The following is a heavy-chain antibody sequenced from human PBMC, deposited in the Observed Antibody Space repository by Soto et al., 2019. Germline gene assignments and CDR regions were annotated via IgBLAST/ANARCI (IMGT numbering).Heavy chain of an antibody. V-gene: IGHV4-4*02. Sequence: SETLSLTCAVSGGAISSSKWWSWIREPPAKGLEWIGEIYHSGSTNYNPALKSRVTISVDKSKNQFSLKLGSVPAADTAVYYCARRPSSSSDYYAMDLWGQGTTVTVSS. CDR2: IYHSGST. CDR3: ARRPSSSSDYYAMDL. D-gene: IGHD6-6*01. CDR1: GGAISSSKW. J-gene: IGHJ6*02.